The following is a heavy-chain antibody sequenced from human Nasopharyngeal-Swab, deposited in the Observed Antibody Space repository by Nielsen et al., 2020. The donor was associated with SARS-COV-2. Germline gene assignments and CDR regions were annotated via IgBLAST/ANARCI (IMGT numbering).Heavy chain of an antibody. J-gene: IGHJ4*02. V-gene: IGHV3-7*05. CDR2: IKQDGSEK. D-gene: IGHD6-13*01. CDR3: ARAIAAAGSY. Sequence: VRQMPGKGLEWVANIKQDGSEKYDVDSVKGRFTISRDNAKNSLYLQMNSLRAEDTAVYYCARAIAAAGSYWGRGTLVTVSS.